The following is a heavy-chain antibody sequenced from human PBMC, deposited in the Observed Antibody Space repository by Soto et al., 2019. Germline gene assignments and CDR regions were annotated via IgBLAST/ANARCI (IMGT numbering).Heavy chain of an antibody. CDR2: MFHSGST. Sequence: PSETLSLTCTVSGDSISSSTYFWGWIRQPPGKGLEWIGSMFHSGSTYYNPSLKSRVAISVDTSKNQFSLKLSSVTAADTAVYYFARGLAVAGTDNWFDPWGQGTLVTVSS. CDR3: ARGLAVAGTDNWFDP. V-gene: IGHV4-39*01. J-gene: IGHJ5*02. D-gene: IGHD6-19*01. CDR1: GDSISSSTYF.